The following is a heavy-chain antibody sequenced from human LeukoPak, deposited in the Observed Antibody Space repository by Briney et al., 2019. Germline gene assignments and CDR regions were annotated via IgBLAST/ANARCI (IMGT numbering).Heavy chain of an antibody. D-gene: IGHD6-6*01. CDR3: AKSGAAQYNWFDP. J-gene: IGHJ5*02. Sequence: GESLRLSCAASGFTFSSYWRHWVRQAPGKGLVWVSRINSDGSSTSYADSVKGRFTISRDNAKNTLYLQMNSLRAEDTAVYYCAKSGAAQYNWFDPWGQGTLVTVSS. CDR1: GFTFSSYW. CDR2: INSDGSST. V-gene: IGHV3-74*01.